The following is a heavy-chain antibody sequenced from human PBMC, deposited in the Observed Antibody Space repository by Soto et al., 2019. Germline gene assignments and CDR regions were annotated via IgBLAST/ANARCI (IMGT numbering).Heavy chain of an antibody. D-gene: IGHD3-9*01. CDR3: ARASGRYYDILTGYPPDGMDV. J-gene: IGHJ6*02. CDR2: ISYDGSNK. CDR1: GFTFSSYA. V-gene: IGHV3-30-3*01. Sequence: GGSLRLSCAASGFTFSSYAMHWVRQAPGKGLEWVAVISYDGSNKYYADSVKGRFTISRDNSKNTLYLQMNSLRAEDTAVYDCARASGRYYDILTGYPPDGMDVWGQGTTVTVSS.